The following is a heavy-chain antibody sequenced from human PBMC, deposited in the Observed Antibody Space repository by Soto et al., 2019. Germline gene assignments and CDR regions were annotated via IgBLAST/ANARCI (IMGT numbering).Heavy chain of an antibody. D-gene: IGHD3-9*01. CDR2: INTSGGAT. Sequence: EAQLLESGGGLVQPGGSLRLSCAASGFSFNFYAMSWVRQAPGKGLEWVSTINTSGGATYYADSVKGRFTISRDNSQNTLYLQMTSLRAEDTAEYSCPPVGYFDIVPANYTPGYSATWGKETLVT. J-gene: IGHJ5*02. CDR1: GFSFNFYA. V-gene: IGHV3-23*01. CDR3: PPVGYFDIVPANYTPGYSAT.